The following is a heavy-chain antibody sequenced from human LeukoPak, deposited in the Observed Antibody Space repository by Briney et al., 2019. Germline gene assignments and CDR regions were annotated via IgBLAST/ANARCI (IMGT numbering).Heavy chain of an antibody. J-gene: IGHJ4*02. CDR2: ISAYNGNT. D-gene: IGHD3-22*01. CDR3: ARDPYNYDSSGYYFGYFDY. CDR1: GYTFTSYG. V-gene: IGHV1-18*01. Sequence: ASVKVSCKASGYTFTSYGISWVRQAPGQGLEWMGWISAYNGNTNYAQKLQGRVTMTTDTSTSTAYMELRSLRSDDTAVYYCARDPYNYDSSGYYFGYFDYWGQGTLVTVSS.